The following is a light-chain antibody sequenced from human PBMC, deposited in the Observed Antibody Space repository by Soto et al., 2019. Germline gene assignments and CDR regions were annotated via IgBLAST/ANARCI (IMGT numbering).Light chain of an antibody. CDR3: AAWDGSLNGHV. V-gene: IGLV1-44*01. Sequence: QSALTQPHSASGTPGQRVTISCSGSSSNIGTSSVHWFQQLPGTAPKLLISTTNQRPSGVPERFSGSKSGTSASLAISGLQSEDEADYYCAAWDGSLNGHVFGTGTKVT. CDR1: SSNIGTSS. J-gene: IGLJ1*01. CDR2: TTN.